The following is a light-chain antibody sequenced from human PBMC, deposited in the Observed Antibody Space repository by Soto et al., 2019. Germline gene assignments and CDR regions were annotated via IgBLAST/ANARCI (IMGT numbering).Light chain of an antibody. J-gene: IGKJ5*01. CDR1: QSVSSY. Sequence: EIVLTQSPATLSLSPGERATLSCRASQSVSSYLAWYQQKPVQAPRLLIYDASNSATGIPARFSGSGSGTDFTLTISSLEPEDFAVYYCQQRSNWPPITFGQGTRLEIK. CDR2: DAS. V-gene: IGKV3-11*01. CDR3: QQRSNWPPIT.